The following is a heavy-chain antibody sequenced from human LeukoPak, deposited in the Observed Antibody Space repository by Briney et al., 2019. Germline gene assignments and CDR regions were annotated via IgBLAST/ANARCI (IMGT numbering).Heavy chain of an antibody. Sequence: GGSRRLSCAASGFTFSSYWVSWARQAPGKGREGEANIKQDGSEKYYVDSVKGRFTISRDNAKNSLYLQMNSLRAEDTAVYYCATSSKYSGYGLFDYWGQGTLVTVSS. J-gene: IGHJ4*02. CDR3: ATSSKYSGYGLFDY. CDR1: GFTFSSYW. D-gene: IGHD5-12*01. V-gene: IGHV3-7*03. CDR2: IKQDGSEK.